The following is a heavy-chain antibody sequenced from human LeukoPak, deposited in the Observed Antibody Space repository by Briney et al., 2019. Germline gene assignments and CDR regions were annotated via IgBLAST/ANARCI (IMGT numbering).Heavy chain of an antibody. CDR3: ARAVRGDSFDY. Sequence: SVKVSCKASGGTFSSYAISWVRQAPGQGLEWMGRIIPILGIANYAQKFQGRVTITADKSTSTAYMELSSLRSEDTAVYYCARAVRGDSFDYWGQGTLVTVSS. J-gene: IGHJ4*02. CDR2: IIPILGIA. D-gene: IGHD2-21*01. V-gene: IGHV1-69*04. CDR1: GGTFSSYA.